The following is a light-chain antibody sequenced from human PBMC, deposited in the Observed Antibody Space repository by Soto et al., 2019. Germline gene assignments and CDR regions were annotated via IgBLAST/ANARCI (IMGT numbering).Light chain of an antibody. Sequence: DIQMTQSPSSLSASVGDRVTITCRASQSISNYLNWYQQNPGKAPKVLIYAASNLQSGVPSRFSGSGSGTDFTLTISSLQPEDFATYYCQQSYSTPWTFGQGTKVDIK. V-gene: IGKV1-39*01. CDR1: QSISNY. CDR2: AAS. CDR3: QQSYSTPWT. J-gene: IGKJ1*01.